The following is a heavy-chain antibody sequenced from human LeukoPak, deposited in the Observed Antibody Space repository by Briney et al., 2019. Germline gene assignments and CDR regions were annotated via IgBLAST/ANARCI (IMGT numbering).Heavy chain of an antibody. D-gene: IGHD3-10*01. Sequence: AGGSLRLSCAASGFTSTLYAMRWVREAPGGGVWWGSVVSGDGGNKYCADSVRGGFTISRDLSKNTVYLRMNSLRAEDTAVDYCAEVQGIRSHWGQGTLVTVSS. CDR1: GFTSTLYA. CDR3: AEVQGIRSH. CDR2: VSGDGGNK. J-gene: IGHJ4*02. V-gene: IGHV3-30-3*01.